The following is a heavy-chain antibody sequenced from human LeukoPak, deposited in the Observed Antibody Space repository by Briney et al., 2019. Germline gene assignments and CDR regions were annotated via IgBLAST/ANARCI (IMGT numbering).Heavy chain of an antibody. CDR3: ARGQANRLLWVGELLSNINPLDY. Sequence: ASVKVSCKASGYTFTSYDINWVRQAPGQGLEWMGWISGYNGYTNYTQKLQGRVTMTTDTSTSTAYMEVRSLRSDDTAVYYCARGQANRLLWVGELLSNINPLDYWGQGTLITVSA. CDR2: ISGYNGYT. J-gene: IGHJ4*02. D-gene: IGHD3-10*01. V-gene: IGHV1-18*01. CDR1: GYTFTSYD.